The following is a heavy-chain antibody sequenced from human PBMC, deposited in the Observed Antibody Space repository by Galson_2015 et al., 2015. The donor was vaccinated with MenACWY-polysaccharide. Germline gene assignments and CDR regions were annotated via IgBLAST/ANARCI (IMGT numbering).Heavy chain of an antibody. CDR2: INADGSAT. CDR3: TKAGAKYCSGSSCYFNWFDP. Sequence: SLRLSCAASGFSFNTYWMHWVRHAPGKRLVWVSRINADGSATGYADSVRGRFTISRDNAKNTLYLEMNSLRAEDTAVYYCTKAGAKYCSGSSCYFNWFDPWGQGTLVTVSS. D-gene: IGHD2-15*01. V-gene: IGHV3-74*01. CDR1: GFSFNTYW. J-gene: IGHJ5*02.